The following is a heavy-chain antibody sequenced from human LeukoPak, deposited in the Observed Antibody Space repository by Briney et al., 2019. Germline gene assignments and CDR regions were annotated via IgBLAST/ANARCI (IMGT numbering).Heavy chain of an antibody. J-gene: IGHJ3*02. CDR1: GYTFTGYY. D-gene: IGHD5-24*01. V-gene: IGHV1-2*02. CDR2: INPNSGGT. CDR3: ATPLEMATIREDDAFDI. Sequence: ASVKVSCKASGYTFTGYYMHWVRQAPGQGLEWMGWINPNSGGTNYAQKFQGRVTMTRDTSISTAYMELSRLRSDDTAVYYCATPLEMATIREDDAFDIWGQGTMVTVSS.